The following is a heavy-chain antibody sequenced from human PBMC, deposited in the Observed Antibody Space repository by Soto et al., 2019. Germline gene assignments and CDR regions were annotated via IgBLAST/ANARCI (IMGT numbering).Heavy chain of an antibody. CDR3: ARLWRMVTTKLEDY. J-gene: IGHJ4*02. D-gene: IGHD4-17*01. Sequence: QVQLVQSGAEVKKPGSSVKVSCKASGGTFSRYTISWVRQAPGQGLEWMGRIIPILGIANYAQKFQGRVTITADKSTSTAYRELSSLRSEDTAVYYCARLWRMVTTKLEDYWGQGTLVTVSS. V-gene: IGHV1-69*02. CDR2: IIPILGIA. CDR1: GGTFSRYT.